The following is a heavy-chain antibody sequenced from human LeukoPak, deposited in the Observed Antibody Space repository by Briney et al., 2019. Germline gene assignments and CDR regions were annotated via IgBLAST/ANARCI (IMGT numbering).Heavy chain of an antibody. CDR3: ARVVTPRYCSTTSCYWKGWFDP. J-gene: IGHJ5*02. D-gene: IGHD2-2*01. Sequence: SVKVSCKASGSTFIRFAMSWVRRAPRQGLEWMGGIIPIFGTANYAQRFQGRVTITADESTGTAYMELSGLRSEDTAVYYCARVVTPRYCSTTSCYWKGWFDPWGQGTLVTVSS. V-gene: IGHV1-69*01. CDR1: GSTFIRFA. CDR2: IIPIFGTA.